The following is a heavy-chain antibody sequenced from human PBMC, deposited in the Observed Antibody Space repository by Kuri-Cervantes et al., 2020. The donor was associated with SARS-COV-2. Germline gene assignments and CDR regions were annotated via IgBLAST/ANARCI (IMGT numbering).Heavy chain of an antibody. J-gene: IGHJ5*02. D-gene: IGHD6-6*01. CDR3: AKEVEQLVPWFDP. CDR1: GFTVSSCG. V-gene: IGHV3-30*02. CDR2: IRYDGSNK. Sequence: GGSLRLSCAASGFTVSSCGMHWVRQAPGKGLEWVAFIRYDGSNKYYADPVKGRFTISRDNSKNTLYLQMNSLRAEDTAVYYCAKEVEQLVPWFDPWGQGTLVTVSS.